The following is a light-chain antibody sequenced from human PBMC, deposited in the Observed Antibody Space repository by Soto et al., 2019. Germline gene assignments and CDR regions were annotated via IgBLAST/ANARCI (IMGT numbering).Light chain of an antibody. Sequence: EIVMTQSPATLSVSPGDRATLSCRASESVTRSLAWYQQKPGQPPRLLIYAASTRATDVPARFSGGGSETEFTLTISCLQSEDFAVYFCQQYNIWPLWTFGQGTKVDI. CDR2: AAS. V-gene: IGKV3-15*01. J-gene: IGKJ1*01. CDR1: ESVTRS. CDR3: QQYNIWPLWT.